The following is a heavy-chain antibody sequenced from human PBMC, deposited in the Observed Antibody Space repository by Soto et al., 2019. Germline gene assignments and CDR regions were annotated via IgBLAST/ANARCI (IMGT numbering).Heavy chain of an antibody. V-gene: IGHV3-23*01. Sequence: EVQLLESGGGLVQPGGSLRLSCAASGFTFSSYAMSWVRQAPGKGLEWVSAISGSGGSTYYADSVKGRFTISRDNSKNTLYLQMNSLRAEDTAVYYCEKGHHGDYSPDYWGQGTLGTVSS. CDR3: EKGHHGDYSPDY. D-gene: IGHD4-17*01. CDR1: GFTFSSYA. CDR2: ISGSGGST. J-gene: IGHJ4*02.